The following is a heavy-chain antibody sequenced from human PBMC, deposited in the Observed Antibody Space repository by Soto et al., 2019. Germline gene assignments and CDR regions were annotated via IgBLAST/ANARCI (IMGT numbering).Heavy chain of an antibody. Sequence: QVQLRESGPRLVKPSGTLSLTCAVSGSSITSSNWWTWVRQPPGKGLEWIGESYHSGSSNYNPSLKSRVTISVDKSKNQFFLKLTSVTAADTAVYYCARQYYYDSSGYYLGDWGQGTLVTVSS. V-gene: IGHV4-4*02. CDR2: SYHSGSS. J-gene: IGHJ4*02. CDR1: GSSITSSNW. D-gene: IGHD3-22*01. CDR3: ARQYYYDSSGYYLGD.